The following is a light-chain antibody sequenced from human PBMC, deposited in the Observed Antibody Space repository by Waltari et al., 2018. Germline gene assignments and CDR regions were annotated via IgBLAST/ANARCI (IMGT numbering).Light chain of an antibody. J-gene: IGKJ1*01. Sequence: AIQLTQSPSSLSASVGDRVTITCRASQGINSALAWYQQKPGKAPKLLIYDASSLESGVPSRFSGSGYGTDFTLTISCLQSEDFATYYCQQYYSYPRTFGQGTKVEIK. CDR2: DAS. V-gene: IGKV1-13*02. CDR1: QGINSA. CDR3: QQYYSYPRT.